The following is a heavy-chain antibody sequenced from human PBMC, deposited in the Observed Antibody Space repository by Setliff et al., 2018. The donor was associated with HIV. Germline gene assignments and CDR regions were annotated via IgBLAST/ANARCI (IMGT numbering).Heavy chain of an antibody. D-gene: IGHD3-10*01. V-gene: IGHV4-30-4*08. CDR3: ARETNASGSLTAYWYFDL. J-gene: IGHJ2*01. CDR1: GGSISSGDYY. Sequence: PSETLSLTCTVSGGSISSGDYYWSWIRQPPGKGLEWIGNIYDSESTYYNPSLKSRVTISVDTSKNQFSLKLDSVTAADTAVYYCARETNASGSLTAYWYFDLWGRGTLVTVSS. CDR2: IYDSEST.